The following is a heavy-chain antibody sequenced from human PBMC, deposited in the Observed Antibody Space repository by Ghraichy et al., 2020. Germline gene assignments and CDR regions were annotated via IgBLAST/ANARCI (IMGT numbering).Heavy chain of an antibody. CDR1: GYTFTGYY. J-gene: IGHJ4*02. Sequence: ASVKVSCKASGYTFTGYYMHWVRQAPGQGLEWMGWINPNSGGTNYAQKFQGRVTMTRDTSISTAYMELSRLRSDDTAVYYCARVFGYCSSTSCSYFDYWGQGTLVTVSS. CDR2: INPNSGGT. CDR3: ARVFGYCSSTSCSYFDY. D-gene: IGHD2-2*01. V-gene: IGHV1-2*02.